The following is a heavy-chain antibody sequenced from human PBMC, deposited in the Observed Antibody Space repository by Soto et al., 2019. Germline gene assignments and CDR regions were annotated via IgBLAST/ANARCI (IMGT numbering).Heavy chain of an antibody. Sequence: PSETLSLTCTVSGATVSRGDYFWTWIRQPPGKGLEWIGYIYYSGSTNYNPSLKSRVTISVDTSKNQFSLKLSSVTAADTAVYYCARFVAVAGTSFFDYWGQGTLVTVSS. CDR1: GATVSRGDYF. CDR3: ARFVAVAGTSFFDY. V-gene: IGHV4-61*08. J-gene: IGHJ4*02. CDR2: IYYSGST. D-gene: IGHD6-19*01.